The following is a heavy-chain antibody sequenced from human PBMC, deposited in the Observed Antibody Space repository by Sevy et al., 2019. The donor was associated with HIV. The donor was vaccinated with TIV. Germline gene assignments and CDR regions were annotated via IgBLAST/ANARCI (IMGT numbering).Heavy chain of an antibody. CDR1: GYMFVNSD. Sequence: ASVKVSCKASGYMFVNSDITWVRQAPGQGLEWMGWITPYNGDTNYAQKLQGRVTMTTDTSTRTAYMSLSGLTSDDAGVYYCATGKYYFESWAQGTLVTVSS. CDR3: ATGKYYFES. D-gene: IGHD7-27*01. CDR2: ITPYNGDT. J-gene: IGHJ4*02. V-gene: IGHV1-18*01.